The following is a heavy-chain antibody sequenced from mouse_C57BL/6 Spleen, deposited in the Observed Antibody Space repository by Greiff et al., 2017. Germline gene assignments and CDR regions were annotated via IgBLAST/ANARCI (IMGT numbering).Heavy chain of an antibody. CDR2: IHPNSGSS. D-gene: IGHD1-1*02. J-gene: IGHJ2*02. V-gene: IGHV1-64*01. CDR3: ARDCYGGDFDY. Sequence: QVQLQHSGAELVKPGASVKLSCKASGYTFTSYWMHWVKQRPGQGLEWIGMIHPNSGSSNYYEMFKSKAKLTVDKSSSTAYMLLSSRTSVVSAVYYCARDCYGGDFDYWGRGTSLTVSS. CDR1: GYTFTSYW.